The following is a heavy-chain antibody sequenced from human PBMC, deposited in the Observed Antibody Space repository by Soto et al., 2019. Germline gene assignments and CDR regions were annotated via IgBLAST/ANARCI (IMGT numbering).Heavy chain of an antibody. CDR1: GGTFSSYA. J-gene: IGHJ5*02. CDR2: IIPIFGTA. CDR3: ARSGPGGYYDFWSGYYPWFDP. D-gene: IGHD3-3*01. V-gene: IGHV1-69*13. Sequence: SVKVSCKASGGTFSSYAISWVRQAPGQGLEWMGWIIPIFGTANYAQKFQGRVTITADESTSTAYMELSSLRSEDTAVYYCARSGPGGYYDFWSGYYPWFDPWGQGTLVTVSS.